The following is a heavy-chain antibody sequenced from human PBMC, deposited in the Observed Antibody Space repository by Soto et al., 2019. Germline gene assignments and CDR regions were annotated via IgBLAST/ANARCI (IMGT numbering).Heavy chain of an antibody. CDR1: GGSISSYY. CDR3: ARQSTYGSGTYFDY. J-gene: IGHJ4*02. Sequence: SETLSLTCTVSGGSISSYYWSWIRQPPGKGLEWIGYIYYSGSTNYNPSLKSRVTISVDTSKNQFSLKLSSVTAADTALYYCARQSTYGSGTYFDYWGQGTLVTVSS. D-gene: IGHD3-10*01. CDR2: IYYSGST. V-gene: IGHV4-59*08.